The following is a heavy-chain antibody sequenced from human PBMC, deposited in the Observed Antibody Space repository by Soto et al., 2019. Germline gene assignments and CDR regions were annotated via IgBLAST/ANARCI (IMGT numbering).Heavy chain of an antibody. V-gene: IGHV1-18*01. CDR1: GYTFTSYG. CDR3: ARPDYGDYDGSAFDI. J-gene: IGHJ3*02. CDR2: ISAYNGNT. D-gene: IGHD4-17*01. Sequence: ASVKVSCKASGYTFTSYGISWVRQAPGQGLEWMGWISAYNGNTNYAQKLQGRVTMTTDTSTSTDYMELRSLRSDDTDVYYCARPDYGDYDGSAFDIWGQGKMVTVSS.